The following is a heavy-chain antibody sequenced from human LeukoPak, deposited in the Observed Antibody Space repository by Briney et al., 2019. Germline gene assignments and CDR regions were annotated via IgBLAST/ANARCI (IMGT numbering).Heavy chain of an antibody. V-gene: IGHV3-53*01. CDR3: AREMRGHSYGVNLDY. CDR2: VYYDGNT. Sequence: GGSLRLSCAASEFTVSTNYMNWVRQAPGKGLEWVSVVYYDGNTYYADSVKGRFTISRDSSKNTLYLQMNSLRAEDTAVYYCAREMRGHSYGVNLDYWGLGTLVTVSS. CDR1: EFTVSTNY. J-gene: IGHJ4*02. D-gene: IGHD5-18*01.